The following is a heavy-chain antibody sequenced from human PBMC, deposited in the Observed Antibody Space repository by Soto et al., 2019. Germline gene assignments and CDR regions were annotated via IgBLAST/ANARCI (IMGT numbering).Heavy chain of an antibody. J-gene: IGHJ5*02. CDR2: IIPIFGTA. D-gene: IGHD6-19*01. CDR3: ARVCPDSSGWYRNWLDP. Sequence: ASVKVSCKASGGTFSSYAISWVRQAPGQGLEWMGGIIPIFGTANYAQKFQGRVTITADESTSTAYMELSSLRSEDTAVYYCARVCPDSSGWYRNWLDPWGQGTLVTVSS. CDR1: GGTFSSYA. V-gene: IGHV1-69*13.